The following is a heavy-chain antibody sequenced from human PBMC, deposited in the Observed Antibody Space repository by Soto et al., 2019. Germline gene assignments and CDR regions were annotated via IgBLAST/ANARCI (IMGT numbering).Heavy chain of an antibody. CDR1: GFTFGDAW. D-gene: IGHD6-13*01. J-gene: IGHJ4*02. Sequence: GGSLRLSCAASGFTFGDAWMSWVRQAPGKGLEWVGRIKSNSDGGTTDYAAPVKGRFTISRDDSKNTMYLQMNSLKTEDTAVYHCPKYNSSRKHDYWGQGTLVTVSS. CDR3: PKYNSSRKHDY. V-gene: IGHV3-15*01. CDR2: IKSNSDGGTT.